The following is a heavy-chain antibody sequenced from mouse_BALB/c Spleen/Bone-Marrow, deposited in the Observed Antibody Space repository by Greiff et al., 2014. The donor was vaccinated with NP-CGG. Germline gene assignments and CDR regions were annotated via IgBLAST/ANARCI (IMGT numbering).Heavy chain of an antibody. D-gene: IGHD4-1*01. CDR2: IWGDGST. CDR1: GFSFTSYG. CDR3: AKANWDPFDY. Sequence: VKLVESGPGLVAPSQSLSITCTVSGFSFTSYGVSWVRQPPGKGLEWLGVIWGDGSTNYHSALISRLSISKDNSKSQIFLNLNRLQTEDTATYYCAKANWDPFDYWGQGTTLTVSS. J-gene: IGHJ2*01. V-gene: IGHV2-3*01.